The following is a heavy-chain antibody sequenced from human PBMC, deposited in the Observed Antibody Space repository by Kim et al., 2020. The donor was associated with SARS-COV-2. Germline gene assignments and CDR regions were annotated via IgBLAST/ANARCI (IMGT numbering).Heavy chain of an antibody. CDR3: TRDRGGSQGGY. D-gene: IGHD1-26*01. CDR2: TT. V-gene: IGHV3-72*01. J-gene: IGHJ4*02. Sequence: TTEYAASVKGRFTISRDDSKNSLYLQMNSLKSDDTAVYYCTRDRGGSQGGYWGQGTPVTVSS.